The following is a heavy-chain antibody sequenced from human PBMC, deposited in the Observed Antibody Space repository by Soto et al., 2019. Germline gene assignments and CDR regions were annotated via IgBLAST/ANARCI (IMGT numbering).Heavy chain of an antibody. Sequence: EVQLLQSGGALVQPGGSLRLSCTASGFTFFSYAMTWVRQAPGKGLEWVSSINGLGSSTYYADSAKGRFTISRDNSKNTLYLQMNSLSVEDTSVYFCAKDYEVVIAAFFDYWGQGTLVTVSS. CDR3: AKDYEVVIAAFFDY. CDR2: INGLGSST. D-gene: IGHD2-15*01. J-gene: IGHJ4*02. CDR1: GFTFFSYA. V-gene: IGHV3-23*01.